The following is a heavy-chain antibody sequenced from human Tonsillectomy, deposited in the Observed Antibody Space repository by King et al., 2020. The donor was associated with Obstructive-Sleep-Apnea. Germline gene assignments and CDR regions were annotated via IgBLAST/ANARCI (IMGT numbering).Heavy chain of an antibody. CDR2: IYSSGVT. CDR3: ARDSYGDYLDY. V-gene: IGHV4-59*01. CDR1: GGSISRYY. J-gene: IGHJ4*02. Sequence: VQLQESGPGLVKPSETLSLTCTVSGGSISRYYWNWILQPPGRGLEWIGYIYSSGVTNYNPSPKSRVTISTDTTKTQFSLKLRSVTSADTAVYYCARDSYGDYLDYWGQGTLVTVSS. D-gene: IGHD4-17*01.